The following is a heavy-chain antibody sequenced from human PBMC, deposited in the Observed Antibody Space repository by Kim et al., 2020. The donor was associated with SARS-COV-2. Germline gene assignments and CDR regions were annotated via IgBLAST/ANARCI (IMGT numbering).Heavy chain of an antibody. Sequence: ASVKVSCKASGYTFTSYAMNWVRQAPGQGLEWMGWINTNTGNPTYAQGFTGRFVFSLDTSVSTAYLQISSLKAEDTAVYYCARDYWGYCSGGSFYPPYYYYGMDVWGQGTTVTVSS. D-gene: IGHD2-15*01. CDR2: INTNTGNP. CDR1: GYTFTSYA. J-gene: IGHJ6*02. V-gene: IGHV7-4-1*02. CDR3: ARDYWGYCSGGSFYPPYYYYGMDV.